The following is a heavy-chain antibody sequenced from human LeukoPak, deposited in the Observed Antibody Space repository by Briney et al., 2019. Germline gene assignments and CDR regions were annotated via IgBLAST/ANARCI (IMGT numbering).Heavy chain of an antibody. D-gene: IGHD3-10*01. CDR2: IYYSGST. Sequence: SETLSLTCTVSGGSISSYYWSWIRQPPGKGLEWIGYIYYSGSTNYNPSLKSRVTISVDTSKNQFSLKLSSVTAADTAVYYCARRVVTMVRGVIIYYYYYYMDVWGKGTTVTVSS. V-gene: IGHV4-59*12. J-gene: IGHJ6*03. CDR1: GGSISSYY. CDR3: ARRVVTMVRGVIIYYYYYYMDV.